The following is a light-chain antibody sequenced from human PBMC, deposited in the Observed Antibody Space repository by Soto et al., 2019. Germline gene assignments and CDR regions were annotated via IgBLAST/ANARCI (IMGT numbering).Light chain of an antibody. Sequence: EIVLTQSPSTLSLSPGERATLSCRASESVSSYLAWYQQKPGQAPRLLIYDASNRATGSPASCRGRSSGTDSTRTISTLEPEDFSFHYCRQRTNHTFGQGTRLEIK. CDR3: RQRTNHT. CDR2: DAS. J-gene: IGKJ5*01. V-gene: IGKV3-11*01. CDR1: ESVSSY.